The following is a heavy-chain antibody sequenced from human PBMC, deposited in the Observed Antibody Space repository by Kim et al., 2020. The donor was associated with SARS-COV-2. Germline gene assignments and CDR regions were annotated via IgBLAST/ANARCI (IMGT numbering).Heavy chain of an antibody. CDR3: ARGVSGYYDSSGYYYYFDY. D-gene: IGHD3-22*01. J-gene: IGHJ4*02. Sequence: GRFTISIDNAKNSLYLQMNSLRAEDTAVYYCARGVSGYYDSSGYYYYFDYWGQGTLVTVSS. V-gene: IGHV3-11*06.